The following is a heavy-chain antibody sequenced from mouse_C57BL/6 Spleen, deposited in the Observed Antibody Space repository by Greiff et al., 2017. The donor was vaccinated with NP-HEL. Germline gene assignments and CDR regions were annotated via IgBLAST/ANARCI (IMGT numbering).Heavy chain of an antibody. D-gene: IGHD1-1*01. J-gene: IGHJ4*01. V-gene: IGHV1-85*01. CDR3: ARYTGITTVVDTYYAMYY. Sequence: QVQLQQSGPELVKPGASVKLSCKASGYTFTSYDINWVKQRPGQGLEWIGWIYPSDGSTKYNEKFKGKATLTVDTSSSTAYMELHSLTSEDSAVYFCARYTGITTVVDTYYAMYYWGQGTSVTVSS. CDR2: IYPSDGST. CDR1: GYTFTSYD.